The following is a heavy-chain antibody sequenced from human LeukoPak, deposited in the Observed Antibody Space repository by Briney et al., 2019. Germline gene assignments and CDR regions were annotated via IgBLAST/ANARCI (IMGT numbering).Heavy chain of an antibody. J-gene: IGHJ6*03. Sequence: ASVRVSCKASGYTFTSHGISWVRPAPGQGLGWMGWIIAYNGNTNYAQNLQGRVTMTTDTSTNTAYMELRSPRSDDTAVYYCARAPYCTSTSCYAGYYYYYYMDVWGKGTTVTVSS. D-gene: IGHD2-2*01. V-gene: IGHV1-18*01. CDR1: GYTFTSHG. CDR3: ARAPYCTSTSCYAGYYYYYYMDV. CDR2: IIAYNGNT.